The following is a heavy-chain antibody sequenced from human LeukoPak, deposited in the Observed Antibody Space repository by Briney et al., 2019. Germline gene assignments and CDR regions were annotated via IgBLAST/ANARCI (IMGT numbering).Heavy chain of an antibody. D-gene: IGHD3-22*01. CDR1: GGAFSSYA. CDR2: IIPIFGTA. Sequence: SVKVSCKASGGAFSSYAISWVRQAPGQGLEWMGGIIPIFGTANYAQKFQGRVTITTDESTSTAYMELSSLRSEDTAVYYCARAYYYDSSGYQYYFDYWGQGTLVTVSS. V-gene: IGHV1-69*05. CDR3: ARAYYYDSSGYQYYFDY. J-gene: IGHJ4*02.